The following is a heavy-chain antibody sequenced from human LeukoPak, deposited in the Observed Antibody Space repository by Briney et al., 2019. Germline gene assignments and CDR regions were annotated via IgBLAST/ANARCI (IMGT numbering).Heavy chain of an antibody. J-gene: IGHJ4*02. D-gene: IGHD1-14*01. CDR2: IKQDGREK. V-gene: IGHV3-7*01. Sequence: GGSLRLSCAASGFTFSSYWMSWVRQAPGKGLEWVANIKQDGREKYYVDSVKGRFTISRDNAKNSLYLQMNSLRAEDTAVYYCATVYNWNHRPHFDYWGQGTLVTVSS. CDR3: ATVYNWNHRPHFDY. CDR1: GFTFSSYW.